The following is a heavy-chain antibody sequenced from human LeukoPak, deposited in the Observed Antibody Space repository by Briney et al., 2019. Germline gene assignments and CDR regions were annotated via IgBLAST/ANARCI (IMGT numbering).Heavy chain of an antibody. V-gene: IGHV4-59*01. D-gene: IGHD3-22*01. CDR2: IYYSGST. CDR3: ARDRSPEHYYDSSHWDYYYGMDV. Sequence: SETLSLTCTVSGGSISNYYWSWIRQPPGKGLEWIGHIYYSGSTNYNPSLKSRVTISVDTSKNQFSLKLSSVTAADTAVYYCARDRSPEHYYDSSHWDYYYGMDVWGQGTTVTVSS. CDR1: GGSISNYY. J-gene: IGHJ6*02.